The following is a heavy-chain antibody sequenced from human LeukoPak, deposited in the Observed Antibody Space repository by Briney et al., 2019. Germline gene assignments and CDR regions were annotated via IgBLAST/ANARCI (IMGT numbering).Heavy chain of an antibody. J-gene: IGHJ5*02. Sequence: SETLSLTCTVSGGSISSYYWSWIRQPPGKGLEWIGHIYSSGSTNYNPSLKSRVTISVDTSKNQFSLKLSSVTAADTAVYYCARGGPEASAGLSWFDPWGQGTLVTVSS. D-gene: IGHD1-14*01. V-gene: IGHV4-59*01. CDR2: IYSSGST. CDR1: GGSISSYY. CDR3: ARGGPEASAGLSWFDP.